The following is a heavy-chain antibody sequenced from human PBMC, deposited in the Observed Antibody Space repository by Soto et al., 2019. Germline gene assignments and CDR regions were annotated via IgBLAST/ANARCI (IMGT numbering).Heavy chain of an antibody. J-gene: IGHJ4*02. CDR2: IYYSGST. D-gene: IGHD3-9*01. CDR3: ARHPLNLYDILTGYFDY. Sequence: PSETLSLTCTVSGGSISSYYWSWIRQPPGKGLEWIGYIYYSGSTNYNPSLKSRVTISVDTSKNQFSLKLSSVTAADTAVYYCARHPLNLYDILTGYFDYWGQGTLVTVSS. V-gene: IGHV4-59*08. CDR1: GGSISSYY.